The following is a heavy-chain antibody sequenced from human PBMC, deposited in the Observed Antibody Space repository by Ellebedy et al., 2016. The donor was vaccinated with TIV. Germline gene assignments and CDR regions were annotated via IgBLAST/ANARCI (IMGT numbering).Heavy chain of an antibody. CDR2: INPTSGSS. J-gene: IGHJ4*02. CDR3: ARGDNYYYDSSGYYYSY. Sequence: ASVKVSCKASGYTFTSYFLYWVRQAPGQGLEWMGIINPTSGSSNYAQKFQGRVTMTRDTSTSTVYMDLSSLRPEDTAVYYCARGDNYYYDSSGYYYSYWGQGTLVTVSS. CDR1: GYTFTSYF. D-gene: IGHD3-22*01. V-gene: IGHV1-46*01.